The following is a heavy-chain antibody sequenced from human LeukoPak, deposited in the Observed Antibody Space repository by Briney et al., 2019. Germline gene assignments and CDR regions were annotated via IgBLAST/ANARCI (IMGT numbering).Heavy chain of an antibody. V-gene: IGHV3-30*09. J-gene: IGHJ4*02. Sequence: GGSLRLPCAASGSTFNSYAMHWVRQPPGKGLEWVTVISFDGSNKYYADSVKGRFAISRDNAENTLYLQMNSLTPDDTAIYYCARDRFMNPRYLLDYWGRGTQVTVSS. CDR1: GSTFNSYA. D-gene: IGHD3-16*01. CDR2: ISFDGSNK. CDR3: ARDRFMNPRYLLDY.